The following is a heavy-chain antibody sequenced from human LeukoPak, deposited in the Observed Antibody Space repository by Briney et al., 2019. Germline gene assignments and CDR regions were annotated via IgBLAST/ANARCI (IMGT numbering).Heavy chain of an antibody. Sequence: SETLSLTCTVSGGSISSSSYYWGWIRQPPGKGLEWIGSIYYSGSTYYNPSLKSRVTISVDTYKNQFSLKLSSVTAADTAVYYCARDYYDSSGGGAFDIWGQGTMVTVSS. CDR3: ARDYYDSSGGGAFDI. V-gene: IGHV4-39*07. J-gene: IGHJ3*02. CDR1: GGSISSSSYY. D-gene: IGHD3-22*01. CDR2: IYYSGST.